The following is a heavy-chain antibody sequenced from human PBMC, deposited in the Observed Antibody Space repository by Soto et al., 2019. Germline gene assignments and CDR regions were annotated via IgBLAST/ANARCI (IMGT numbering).Heavy chain of an antibody. D-gene: IGHD4-17*01. Sequence: PSETLSLTCSVSGASISSYYYTWIRQTPGKGLEWIGYIHLGGSINYNPSFKSRVIISVDTSKNHFSLKVRSVTAADTAVYYCARETYGDYVGYFDPWGQGIQVTVSS. CDR2: IHLGGSI. J-gene: IGHJ5*02. CDR1: GASISSYY. V-gene: IGHV4-59*12. CDR3: ARETYGDYVGYFDP.